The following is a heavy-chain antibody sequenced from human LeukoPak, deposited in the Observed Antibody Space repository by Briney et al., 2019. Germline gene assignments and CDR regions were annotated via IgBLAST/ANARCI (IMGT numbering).Heavy chain of an antibody. CDR2: INAGNGST. J-gene: IGHJ1*01. Sequence: ASVKVSCKASGYTFTSYPIHWVRQAPGQRLEWMGWINAGNGSTEYSQNFQGRVAITRDTSASTAYMELSSLRSEDTAVYYCARPPAPMTTVPNFQHWGQGTLVTVSS. CDR1: GYTFTSYP. V-gene: IGHV1-3*01. CDR3: ARPPAPMTTVPNFQH. D-gene: IGHD4-17*01.